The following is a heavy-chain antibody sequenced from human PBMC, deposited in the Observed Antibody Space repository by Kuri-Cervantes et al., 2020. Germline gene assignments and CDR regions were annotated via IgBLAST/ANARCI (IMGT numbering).Heavy chain of an antibody. J-gene: IGHJ6*03. CDR2: IWYDGRNK. CDR1: GFTFGNYG. V-gene: IGHV3-30*02. Sequence: GGSLRLSCAGSGFTFGNYGMHWVRQAPGKGLEWVAVIWYDGRNKYYADSVKGRFTISRDNVKDTLYLEMNSLGVEDTAAYYCAKGGAAGAFYYHYYYMDVWGEGTAVTVSS. CDR3: AKGGAAGAFYYHYYYMDV. D-gene: IGHD6-13*01.